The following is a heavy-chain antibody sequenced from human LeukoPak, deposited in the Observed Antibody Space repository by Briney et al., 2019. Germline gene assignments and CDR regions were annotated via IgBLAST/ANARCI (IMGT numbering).Heavy chain of an antibody. V-gene: IGHV3-23*01. D-gene: IGHD6-13*01. CDR3: AKGRGSYSSSREVRYYYYAMDV. Sequence: GGSLRLSCAASGFTFSSYAMSWVRQAPGKVLEWVSAISGSGASTYYADSVKGRFTISRDNSKNTLYLQMKSLRADDTAVYYCAKGRGSYSSSREVRYYYYAMDVWGQGTTVTVSS. CDR2: ISGSGAST. CDR1: GFTFSSYA. J-gene: IGHJ6*02.